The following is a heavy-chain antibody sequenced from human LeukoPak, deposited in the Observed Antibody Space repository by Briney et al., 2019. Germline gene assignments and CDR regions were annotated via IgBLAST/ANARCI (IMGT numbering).Heavy chain of an antibody. CDR1: GLTCSHNY. Sequence: GGSLRLSCAASGLTCSHNYVSWVRQAPGKGLEWVSAIHTSGDTCYADSVKGRFTISRDNSKNTLSLQMSRLRVEDTAVYYCARGEYYYDTSGPYYWGQGTLVTVSS. D-gene: IGHD3-22*01. V-gene: IGHV3-66*03. J-gene: IGHJ4*02. CDR3: ARGEYYYDTSGPYY. CDR2: IHTSGDT.